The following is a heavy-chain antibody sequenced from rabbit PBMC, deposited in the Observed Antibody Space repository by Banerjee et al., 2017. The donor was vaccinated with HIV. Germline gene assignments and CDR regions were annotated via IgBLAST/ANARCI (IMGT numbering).Heavy chain of an antibody. Sequence: QQQLEESGGGLVKPGGTLTLTCKASGIDFSTYYYMCWVRQAPGKGLELIACIYTTSDSTWYASWVNGRFTISRSPSLNTVHLKMTSLTAADTATYFCARAGYEDYGDYVGRLDLWGPGPLVTVS. CDR2: IYTTSDST. CDR3: ARAGYEDYGDYVGRLDL. D-gene: IGHD2-1*01. V-gene: IGHV1S43*01. CDR1: GIDFSTYYY. J-gene: IGHJ3*01.